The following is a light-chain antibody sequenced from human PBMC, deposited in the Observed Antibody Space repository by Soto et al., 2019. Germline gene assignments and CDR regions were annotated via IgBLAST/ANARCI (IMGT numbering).Light chain of an antibody. Sequence: QSALTQPASVSGSPGQSITISCTGTSRDVGGYNYVSWYQHHPGKVPKLMIYEVSNRPSGVSNRLSGSKSGNTASLTISGLVAEDEADYYCWAYKRTSSYALGTGTKVNVL. CDR1: SRDVGGYNY. J-gene: IGLJ1*01. CDR2: EVS. V-gene: IGLV2-14*01. CDR3: WAYKRTSSYA.